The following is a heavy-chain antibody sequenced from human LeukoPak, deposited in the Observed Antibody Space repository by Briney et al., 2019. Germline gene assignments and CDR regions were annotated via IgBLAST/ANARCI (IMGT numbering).Heavy chain of an antibody. Sequence: ASVKVSCKASGYTFTGYYMHWVRQAPGQGLEWMGGIIPIFGTANYAQKFQGRVTITADKSTSTAYMELSSLRSEDTAVYYCALGYCGGDCYSGDYWGQGTLVTVSS. J-gene: IGHJ4*02. CDR1: GYTFTGYY. CDR2: IIPIFGTA. V-gene: IGHV1-69*06. CDR3: ALGYCGGDCYSGDY. D-gene: IGHD2-21*02.